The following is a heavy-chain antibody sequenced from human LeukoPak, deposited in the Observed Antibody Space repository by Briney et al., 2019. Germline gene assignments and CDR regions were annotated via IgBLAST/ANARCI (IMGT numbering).Heavy chain of an antibody. CDR2: ISFDGRTK. CDR3: ARGRAGIAAAGFDY. J-gene: IGHJ4*02. Sequence: PGSSLRLSCATSGFTFSMSAMHWVRLATGKGVDWVRVISFDGRTKFNADSVKGRFSIYRDNSKNTLYLQMNSLGLDDTGVYFCARGRAGIAAAGFDYWGQGTLVTVSS. CDR1: GFTFSMSA. D-gene: IGHD6-13*01. V-gene: IGHV3-30-3*01.